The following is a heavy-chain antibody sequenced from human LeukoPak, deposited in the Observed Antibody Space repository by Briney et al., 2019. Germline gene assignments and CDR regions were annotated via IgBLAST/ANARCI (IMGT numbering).Heavy chain of an antibody. CDR2: MNPDSGNT. CDR1: GYTFTSYD. V-gene: IGHV1-8*01. Sequence: GASVKVSCKASGYTFTSYDINWVRQATRQGLEWMGWMNPDSGNTGYAQKFQGRVTMTRNTSISTAYMELSSLRSEDTAVYYCARGRKRWNFLDSSSSGTFDYWGQGTLVTVSS. J-gene: IGHJ4*02. D-gene: IGHD6-6*01. CDR3: ARGRKRWNFLDSSSSGTFDY.